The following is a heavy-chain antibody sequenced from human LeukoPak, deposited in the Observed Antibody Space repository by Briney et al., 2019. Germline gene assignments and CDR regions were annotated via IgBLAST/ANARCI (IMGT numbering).Heavy chain of an antibody. Sequence: PGGSLRLSCAASGFTFSSYAMHWVRQAPGKGLQWLALTSDDGSAKYYADSVKGRFTISRDNSQNTLYLQMNSLRAEDTAVYYCAKGTGYCSSTSCRNWFDPWGQGTLVTVSS. CDR1: GFTFSSYA. J-gene: IGHJ5*02. V-gene: IGHV3-30-3*01. CDR2: TSDDGSAK. CDR3: AKGTGYCSSTSCRNWFDP. D-gene: IGHD2-2*01.